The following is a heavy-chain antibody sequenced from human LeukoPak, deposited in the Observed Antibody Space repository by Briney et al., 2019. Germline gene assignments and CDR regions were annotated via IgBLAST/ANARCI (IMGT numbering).Heavy chain of an antibody. J-gene: IGHJ4*02. V-gene: IGHV3-30*18. Sequence: GGSLRLSCAASGFTFNNYGMHWVRQAPGKGLEWVAVISYDGRNIYYADSVKGRFTISRDISTNTLWLQMDSLRTEDTAVYYCAKGPLRGTAAAIDYWGQGTLVTVSS. CDR2: ISYDGRNI. D-gene: IGHD2-2*01. CDR3: AKGPLRGTAAAIDY. CDR1: GFTFNNYG.